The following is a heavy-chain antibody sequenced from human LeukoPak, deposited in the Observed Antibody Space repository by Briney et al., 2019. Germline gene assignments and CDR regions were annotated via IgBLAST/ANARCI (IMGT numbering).Heavy chain of an antibody. CDR3: TRDKFGWFDP. CDR1: GFTFGDYA. CDR2: IRSKAYGGTT. D-gene: IGHD3-10*01. Sequence: RSLRLSCTASGFTFGDYAMSWFRQAPGKGLEWVGFIRSKAYGGTTEYAASVKGRFTISRDDSKSIAYLQMNSLKTEDTAVYHYTRDKFGWFDPWGQGTLVIVSS. V-gene: IGHV3-49*03. J-gene: IGHJ5*02.